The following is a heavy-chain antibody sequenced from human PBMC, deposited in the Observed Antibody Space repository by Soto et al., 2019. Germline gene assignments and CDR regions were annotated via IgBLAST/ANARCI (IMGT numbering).Heavy chain of an antibody. CDR2: IYPGDSDT. CDR3: ARQKRPGSSGWSRASDAFDI. D-gene: IGHD6-19*01. J-gene: IGHJ3*02. Sequence: HGESLKISCKGSGYSFTSYWIGWVRQMPGKGLEWMGIIYPGDSDTRYSPSFQGQVTISADKSISTAYLQWSSLKASDTAMYYCARQKRPGSSGWSRASDAFDIWGQGTMVTVSS. CDR1: GYSFTSYW. V-gene: IGHV5-51*01.